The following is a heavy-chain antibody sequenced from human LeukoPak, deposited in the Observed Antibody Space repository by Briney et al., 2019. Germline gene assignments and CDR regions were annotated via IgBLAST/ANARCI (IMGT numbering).Heavy chain of an antibody. Sequence: PGRSLRLSCAASGLTFISYGMHGVRQAPGKGLEWVAVISYDGSNKYYADSVKGRFTISRDNSKNTLYPQMNSLRAEGTAVYYCEKGIDVPVHAAFDIGGQGTMVTVSS. D-gene: IGHD3-10*01. CDR3: EKGIDVPVHAAFDI. CDR2: ISYDGSNK. J-gene: IGHJ3*02. CDR1: GLTFISYG. V-gene: IGHV3-30*18.